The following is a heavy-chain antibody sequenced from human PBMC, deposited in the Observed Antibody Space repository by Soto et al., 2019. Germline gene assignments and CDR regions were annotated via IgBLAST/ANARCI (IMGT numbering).Heavy chain of an antibody. Sequence: QVQLVQSGAEVKKPGSSVKVSCKASGGTFSSYAISWVRQAPGQGLEWMGGIIPIFGTAKYAQKFQARVTISADDATSSADMGLRGLRSEATAVYFCARDAVPGYVDCHLDYWGQGTLVTVSS. CDR3: ARDAVPGYVDCHLDY. CDR1: GGTFSSYA. J-gene: IGHJ4*02. D-gene: IGHD4-17*01. V-gene: IGHV1-69*12. CDR2: IIPIFGTA.